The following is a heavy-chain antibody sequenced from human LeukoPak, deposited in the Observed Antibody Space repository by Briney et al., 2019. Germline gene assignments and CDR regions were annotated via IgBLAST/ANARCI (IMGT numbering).Heavy chain of an antibody. V-gene: IGHV4-59*08. CDR2: IYYSGST. CDR1: GGSISSYY. J-gene: IGHJ6*02. CDR3: ARHYDHSYGYYEGRMDYYYGMDV. Sequence: SETLSLTCTVSGGSISSYYWSWIRQPPGKGLEWIGYIYYSGSTNYNPSLKSRVTISVDTSKNQFSLKLSSVTAADTAVYYCARHYDHSYGYYEGRMDYYYGMDVWGQGTTVTVSS. D-gene: IGHD5-18*01.